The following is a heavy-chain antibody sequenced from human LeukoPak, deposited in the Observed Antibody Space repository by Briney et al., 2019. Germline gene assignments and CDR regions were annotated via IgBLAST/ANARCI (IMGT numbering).Heavy chain of an antibody. Sequence: GGSLRLSCVASGFTFSNYPIHWVRQAPGKGLEWVTVLSYDGSDNYYTDAVKGRFTISRDNSKNTLYLQMNSLRPEDTAVYDCVKDPVNGLNIVVVVAATRYFGYWGEGTLVTVSS. CDR1: GFTFSNYP. CDR3: VKDPVNGLNIVVVVAATRYFGY. J-gene: IGHJ4*02. D-gene: IGHD2-15*01. V-gene: IGHV3-30*04. CDR2: LSYDGSDN.